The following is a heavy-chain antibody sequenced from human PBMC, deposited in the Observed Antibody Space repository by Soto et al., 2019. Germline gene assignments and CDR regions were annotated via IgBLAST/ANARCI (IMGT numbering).Heavy chain of an antibody. Sequence: GGSLILSCSASGFTFSSYGMHWVRQAPGKGLEWLSYISSSSSTIYHADSVKGRFTISRDNAKNSLYLQMNSLRAEDTAVYYCARDGTHQRLAYSGQGNLVSVAS. CDR3: ARDGTHQRLAY. CDR1: GFTFSSYG. V-gene: IGHV3-48*03. D-gene: IGHD2-2*01. CDR2: ISSSSSTI. J-gene: IGHJ4*02.